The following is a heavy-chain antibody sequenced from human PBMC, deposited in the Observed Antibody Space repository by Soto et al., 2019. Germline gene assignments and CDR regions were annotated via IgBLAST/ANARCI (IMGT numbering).Heavy chain of an antibody. V-gene: IGHV4-59*11. Sequence: SETLSLTCTISGDSFSNHYWTWIRQSPGKGLEWIGYIFHSGITDYNPSVKSRVTISIDKSRNLFSLNLTSVTAADTAVYYCAREGSSTANCLDPWGQGLLVTVSS. CDR2: IFHSGIT. J-gene: IGHJ5*02. CDR3: AREGSSTANCLDP. CDR1: GDSFSNHY. D-gene: IGHD2-2*01.